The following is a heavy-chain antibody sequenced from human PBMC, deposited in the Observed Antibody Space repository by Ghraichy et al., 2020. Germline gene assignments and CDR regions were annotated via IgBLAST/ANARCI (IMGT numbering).Heavy chain of an antibody. CDR3: EHADYSNYRIDD. J-gene: IGHJ4*02. CDR1: GFSLSPSDVG. CDR2: IYWDDDK. V-gene: IGHV2-5*02. D-gene: IGHD4-11*01. Sequence: PTLVKPTQTLTLTCTFSGFSLSPSDVGVGWIRQPPGNALEWLALIYWDDDKHYIPSLKSRLTISKDTSKNQVVLTMTDMDPVDTATYYCEHADYSNYRIDDWGQGTLVTVSS.